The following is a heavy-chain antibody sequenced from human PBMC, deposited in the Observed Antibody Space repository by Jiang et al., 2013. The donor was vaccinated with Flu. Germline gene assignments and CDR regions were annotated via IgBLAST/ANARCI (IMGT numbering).Heavy chain of an antibody. CDR3: ARDDEERCTNGVCYFY. CDR1: GYTFTSYG. CDR2: ISAYNGNT. D-gene: IGHD2-8*01. V-gene: IGHV1-18*01. Sequence: EVKKPGASVKVSCKASGYTFTSYGISWVRQAPGQGLEWMGWISAYNGNTNYAQKLQGRVTMTTDTSTSTAYMELRSLRSDDTAVYYCARDDEERCTNGVCYFYWGQGTLVTVSS. J-gene: IGHJ4*02.